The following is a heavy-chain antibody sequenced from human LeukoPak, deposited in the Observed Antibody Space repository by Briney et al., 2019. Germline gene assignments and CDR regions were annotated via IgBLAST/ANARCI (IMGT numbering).Heavy chain of an antibody. CDR1: GFSFSDNY. CDR2: IYSGGST. D-gene: IGHD6-19*01. J-gene: IGHJ4*02. Sequence: GGSLRLSCAASGFSFSDNYMSWVRQAPGKGLEWVSVIYSGGSTYYADSVKGRFSISRHNSKNTLFLQMNSLRVEDTAVYYCVRVEFTSGWSVPFEYWGQGTLVTVSS. CDR3: VRVEFTSGWSVPFEY. V-gene: IGHV3-53*04.